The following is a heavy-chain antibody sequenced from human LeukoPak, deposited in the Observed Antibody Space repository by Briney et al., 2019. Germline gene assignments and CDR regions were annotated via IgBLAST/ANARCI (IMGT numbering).Heavy chain of an antibody. J-gene: IGHJ5*01. Sequence: PGGSLRLSCAASGFTFSSYAMSWVRQAPGKGLEWVSAISGSGGSTYYADSVKGRVTISRDNSKSTLYLEMNSLRVEDTAVYYCAAPRIWFGDPLQPYWFDSWGQGTLVTVSS. D-gene: IGHD3-10*01. V-gene: IGHV3-23*01. CDR1: GFTFSSYA. CDR2: ISGSGGST. CDR3: AAPRIWFGDPLQPYWFDS.